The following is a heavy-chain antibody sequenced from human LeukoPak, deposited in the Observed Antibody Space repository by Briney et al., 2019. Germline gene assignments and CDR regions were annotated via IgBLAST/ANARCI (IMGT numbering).Heavy chain of an antibody. J-gene: IGHJ4*02. CDR3: ARRRDSGSLQHFDY. D-gene: IGHD1-26*01. V-gene: IGHV3-21*04. CDR1: GFTFSSYS. Sequence: GGSLRLSCAASGFTFSSYSINWVRQAPGKGLEWVSSISSSSSYIYYADSVKGRFTISRDNAKNSLYLQINSLRAEDTAVYYCARRRDSGSLQHFDYWGQGTLVTVSS. CDR2: ISSSSSYI.